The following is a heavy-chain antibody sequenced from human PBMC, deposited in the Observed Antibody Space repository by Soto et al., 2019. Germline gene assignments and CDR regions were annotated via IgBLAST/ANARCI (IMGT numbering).Heavy chain of an antibody. CDR3: ARDPGYNYGDDYSYNGMDV. D-gene: IGHD5-18*01. V-gene: IGHV6-1*01. J-gene: IGHJ6*02. Sequence: SQTLSLTCAISGDSVSNNRAAWNWIRQSPSTGLEWLGRTYYRSKWYNDYAVSVKSRITITPDTSKNQFSLKLSSVTAADTAVYYCARDPGYNYGDDYSYNGMDVWGQGTTVTVSS. CDR1: GDSVSNNRAA. CDR2: TYYRSKWYN.